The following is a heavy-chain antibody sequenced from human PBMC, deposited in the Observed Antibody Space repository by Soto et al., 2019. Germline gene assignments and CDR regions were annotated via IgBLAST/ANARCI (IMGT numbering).Heavy chain of an antibody. CDR1: GFTFSSYI. V-gene: IGHV3-21*01. J-gene: IGHJ6*02. CDR2: ISSSSSYI. CDR3: ARVFGYDREYYYYGMDV. D-gene: IGHD5-12*01. Sequence: GGSLRLSCAASGFTFSSYIMNWVRQAPGKGLEWVSSISSSSSYIYYADSVKGRFTISRDNAKNSLYLQMNSLRAEDTAVYYCARVFGYDREYYYYGMDVWGQGTTVTVS.